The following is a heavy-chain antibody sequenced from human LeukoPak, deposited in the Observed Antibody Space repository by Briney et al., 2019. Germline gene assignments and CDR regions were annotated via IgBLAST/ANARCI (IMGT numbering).Heavy chain of an antibody. CDR2: FDPEDGET. Sequence: PDASVKVSCKVSGYTLTELSMHWVRQAPGKGLEWMGGFDPEDGETIYAQKFQGRVTMTEDTSTDTAYMELSSLRSEDTAVYYCATDRPSYYGSGSYRHWGQGTLVTVSS. CDR3: ATDRPSYYGSGSYRH. D-gene: IGHD3-10*01. J-gene: IGHJ4*02. V-gene: IGHV1-24*01. CDR1: GYTLTELS.